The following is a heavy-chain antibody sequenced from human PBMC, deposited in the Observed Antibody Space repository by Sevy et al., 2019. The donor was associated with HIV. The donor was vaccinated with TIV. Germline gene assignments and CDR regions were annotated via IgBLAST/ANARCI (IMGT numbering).Heavy chain of an antibody. Sequence: GGSLRLSCAASGFTFSSYWMHWVRQAPGKGLVWVSHSNSDGSKTGYADSVKGRLTNSRANAKNTLYLQMNSLRAEDTAVYDCARDKSATAVDYWGQGTLVTVSS. V-gene: IGHV3-74*01. D-gene: IGHD6-25*01. CDR3: ARDKSATAVDY. J-gene: IGHJ4*02. CDR2: SNSDGSKT. CDR1: GFTFSSYW.